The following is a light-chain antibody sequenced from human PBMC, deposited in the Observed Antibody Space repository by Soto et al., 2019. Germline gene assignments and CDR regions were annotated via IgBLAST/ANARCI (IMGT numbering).Light chain of an antibody. CDR3: QQRSNWPQVT. J-gene: IGKJ5*01. Sequence: EIVLTQSPATLSLSPGERATLSCRASQSVSSYLAWYQQKPGQAPRLLISDAFARATGIPAGFSGSGSGTDFTLTISSLEPEDFAVYYCQQRSNWPQVTFGQGTRLEI. V-gene: IGKV3-11*01. CDR1: QSVSSY. CDR2: DAF.